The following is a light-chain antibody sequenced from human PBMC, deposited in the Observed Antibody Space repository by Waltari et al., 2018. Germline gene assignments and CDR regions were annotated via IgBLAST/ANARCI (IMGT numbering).Light chain of an antibody. J-gene: IGKJ1*01. CDR3: QHYYSPPWT. V-gene: IGKV4-1*01. CDR2: WAS. CDR1: VLYSSNNRNY. Sequence: VLYSSNNRNYLAWYQQKPGQPPKLLIYWASTRESGVPDRFSGSVSGTDFTLTISSLQAEDVAVYYCQHYYSPPWTFGQGTKVEIK.